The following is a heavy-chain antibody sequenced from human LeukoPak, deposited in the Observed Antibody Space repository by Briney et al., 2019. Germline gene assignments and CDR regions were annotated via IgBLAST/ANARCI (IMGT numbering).Heavy chain of an antibody. CDR2: IYTSGST. CDR3: ARDESGRVELQETWFDP. D-gene: IGHD1-7*01. CDR1: GGSISSYY. V-gene: IGHV4-4*07. Sequence: SETLSLTCTVSGGSISSYYWSWIRQPAGKGLEWIGRIYTSGSTNYNPSLKSRVTISVDTSKNQFSLKLSSVTAADTAVYYCARDESGRVELQETWFDPWGQGTLVTVSS. J-gene: IGHJ5*02.